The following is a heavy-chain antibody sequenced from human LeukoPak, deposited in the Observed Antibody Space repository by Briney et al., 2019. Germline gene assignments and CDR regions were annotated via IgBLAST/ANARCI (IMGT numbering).Heavy chain of an antibody. D-gene: IGHD6-25*01. CDR1: GYTFIFHY. CDR2: VNPRSGGT. V-gene: IGHV1-2*02. Sequence: ASVKVSCKASGYTFIFHYIQWVRQVPGQGVEGMGWVNPRSGGTNYAQKFHDRVTMTGDTSISTAYMDLSSLRSDDTAVYYCARTRSGKPDFWGQGTLVTVSS. CDR3: ARTRSGKPDF. J-gene: IGHJ4*02.